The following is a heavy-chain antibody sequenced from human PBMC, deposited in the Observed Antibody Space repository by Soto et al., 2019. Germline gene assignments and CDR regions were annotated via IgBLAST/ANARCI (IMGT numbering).Heavy chain of an antibody. CDR3: ARDSSGWYSILLAFDI. V-gene: IGHV1-69*04. CDR2: IIPILGIA. Sequence: SVKVSCKASGGTFSSYTISWVRQAPGQGLEWMGRIIPILGIANYAQKFQGRVTITADKSTSTAYMELSSLRSEDTAVYYCARDSSGWYSILLAFDIWGQGRMVTVS. D-gene: IGHD6-19*01. J-gene: IGHJ3*02. CDR1: GGTFSSYT.